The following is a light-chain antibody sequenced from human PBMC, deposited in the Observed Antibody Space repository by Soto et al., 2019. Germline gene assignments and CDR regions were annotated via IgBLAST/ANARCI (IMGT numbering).Light chain of an antibody. V-gene: IGLV2-23*02. CDR3: CSYAGSSTFDVV. CDR2: EVS. Sequence: QSALTQPASVSGSPGQSITISCTGTSSDVGSYNLVSWYQQHPGKAPKLMIYEVSKRPSGVSNRFSGSKSGNTASQTISGLQAEDEADYYCCSYAGSSTFDVVFGGGTKLTVL. CDR1: SSDVGSYNL. J-gene: IGLJ2*01.